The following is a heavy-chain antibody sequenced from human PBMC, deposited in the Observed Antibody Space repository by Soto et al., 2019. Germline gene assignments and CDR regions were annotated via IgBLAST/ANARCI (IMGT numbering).Heavy chain of an antibody. CDR3: ARDIPEYYYDSSGDYSY. J-gene: IGHJ4*02. V-gene: IGHV3-66*01. CDR2: IYSGGST. D-gene: IGHD3-22*01. Sequence: EVQLVESGGGLVQPGGSLRLSCAASGFTVSSNYMSWVRQAPGKGLEWVSVIYSGGSTYYADSVKGRFTISRDNSKNTLYLQMNSLRAEDTAVYYCARDIPEYYYDSSGDYSYWGQGTLVTVSS. CDR1: GFTVSSNY.